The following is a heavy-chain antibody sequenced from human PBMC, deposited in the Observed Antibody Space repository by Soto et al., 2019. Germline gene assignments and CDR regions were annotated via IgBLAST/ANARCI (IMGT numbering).Heavy chain of an antibody. CDR3: ARLIVGMTTRWLSHLDY. CDR1: GGSISSSSYY. CDR2: IYYSGST. D-gene: IGHD3-9*01. J-gene: IGHJ4*02. Sequence: SETLSLTCTVSGGSISSSSYYWCWIRHPPGKGLEWIGSIYYSGSTYYNPSLKSRVTISVDTSKNQFSLKLSSVTSADTAVYYCARLIVGMTTRWLSHLDYWGQGTLVTVSS. V-gene: IGHV4-39*01.